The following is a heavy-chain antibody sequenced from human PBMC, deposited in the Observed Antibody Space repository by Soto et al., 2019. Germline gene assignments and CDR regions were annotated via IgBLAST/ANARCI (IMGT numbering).Heavy chain of an antibody. CDR1: GYSIISGYY. J-gene: IGHJ5*02. CDR2: VYHSGRS. D-gene: IGHD3-22*01. CDR3: ARDSSGHEGWFDP. V-gene: IGHV4-38-2*02. Sequence: PSETLSLTCAVSGYSIISGYYWAWIRQTPGKGLEWIASVYHSGRSYFNPSLRSRVTISVDRSKNQFSLKLSSVTAADTAVYYCARDSSGHEGWFDPWGQGTLVTVSS.